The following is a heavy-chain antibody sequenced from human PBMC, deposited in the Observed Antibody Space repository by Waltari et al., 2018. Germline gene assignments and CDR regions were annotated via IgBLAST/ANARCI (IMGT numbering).Heavy chain of an antibody. CDR2: ISYNGDKK. V-gene: IGHV3-30-3*01. Sequence: QVQLVESGGGVVQPGGSLRLACTASGFLFSAYTMHWVRQTPGKGLEWVANISYNGDKKYYADSVKGRFTISRDNPRNTLYLQMSSLRAEDTAVYYCARVHYYYYSGMDVWGQGTTVTVSS. J-gene: IGHJ6*02. CDR1: GFLFSAYT. CDR3: ARVHYYYYSGMDV.